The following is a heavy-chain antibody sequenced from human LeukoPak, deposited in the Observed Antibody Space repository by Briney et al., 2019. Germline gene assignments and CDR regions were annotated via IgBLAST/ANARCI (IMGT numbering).Heavy chain of an antibody. D-gene: IGHD5-24*01. Sequence: ASVKVSCKASGYTFTSNYIHWVRQAPGQGLEWMGMIYPRDGSTSYAQKFQGRVTITADESTSTAYMELSSLRSEDTAVYYCARPIEMATITDYYYGMDVWGQGTTVTVSS. J-gene: IGHJ6*02. CDR2: IYPRDGST. CDR3: ARPIEMATITDYYYGMDV. V-gene: IGHV1-46*01. CDR1: GYTFTSNY.